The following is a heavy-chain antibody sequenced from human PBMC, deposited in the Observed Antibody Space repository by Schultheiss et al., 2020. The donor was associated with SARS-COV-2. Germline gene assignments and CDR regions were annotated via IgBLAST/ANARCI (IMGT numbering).Heavy chain of an antibody. CDR1: GFIFSNNA. CDR3: AKDRQWLLNYYFEN. CDR2: ISGSGGNT. D-gene: IGHD6-19*01. J-gene: IGHJ4*02. V-gene: IGHV3-23*01. Sequence: GGSLRLSCAASGFIFSNNALSWVRQAPGKGLEWVSGISGSGGNTYYADSVKGRFTISRDNSRNTLYLQMNSLRAEDTAVYFCAKDRQWLLNYYFENWGQGTLVTVSS.